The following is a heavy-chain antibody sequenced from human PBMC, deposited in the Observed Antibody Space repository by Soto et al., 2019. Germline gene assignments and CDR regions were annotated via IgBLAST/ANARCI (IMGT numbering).Heavy chain of an antibody. CDR2: ISGSGGST. CDR3: ARRDCGSGTNCEFGAPAFAY. D-gene: IGHD2-21*01. Sequence: GGSLRLSCAAPGFTFFSYAMSWVPQAPWKGLEWVSAISGSGGSTYYADSVKGRFTISRDNSKNTLYLQMNSLRAEDTAVYYCARRDCGSGTNCEFGAPAFAYWGQGNLVTVSS. V-gene: IGHV3-23*01. CDR1: GFTFFSYA. J-gene: IGHJ4*02.